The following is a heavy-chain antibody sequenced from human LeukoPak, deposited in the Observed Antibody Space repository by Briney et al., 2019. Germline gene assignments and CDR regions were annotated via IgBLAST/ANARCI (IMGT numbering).Heavy chain of an antibody. V-gene: IGHV1-18*01. D-gene: IGHD6-19*01. Sequence: GASVKVSCKASAYTITSFDSSCVRQAPGQGLEWMGWISGYKGNTNYAQKFQGRVTMTTDTSTSTAYMELRSMRYDDTAAEYCARERGYSSSYYSDSWGQGTLVTVSS. CDR3: ARERGYSSSYYSDS. CDR1: AYTITSFD. CDR2: ISGYKGNT. J-gene: IGHJ4*02.